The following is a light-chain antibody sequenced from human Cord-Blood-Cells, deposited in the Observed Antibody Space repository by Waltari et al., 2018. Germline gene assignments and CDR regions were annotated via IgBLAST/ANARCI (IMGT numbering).Light chain of an antibody. CDR1: SSDVGGYNY. CDR2: DVS. J-gene: IGLJ1*01. V-gene: IGLV2-11*01. Sequence: QSALTQPPSVSGVPGQSVTISCTGTSSDVGGYNYASWHHQHPGKAPKLMIYDVSKRPSGVPDRFSGSKSGNPASLTISGLQAEDEADYYCCSYAGSYTYVFGTGTKVTVL. CDR3: CSYAGSYTYV.